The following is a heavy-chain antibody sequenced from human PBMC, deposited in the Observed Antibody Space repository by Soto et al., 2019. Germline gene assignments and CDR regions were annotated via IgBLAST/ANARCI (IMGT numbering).Heavy chain of an antibody. CDR3: AKILGETAAGKDY. CDR2: ISYDGSNK. Sequence: GGSLRLSCAASGFTFSSYGMHWVRQAPGKGLEWVAVISYDGSNKYYADSVKGRFTISRDNSKNTLYLQMNSLRAEDTAVYYCAKILGETAAGKDYWGQGT. CDR1: GFTFSSYG. D-gene: IGHD6-13*01. J-gene: IGHJ4*02. V-gene: IGHV3-30*18.